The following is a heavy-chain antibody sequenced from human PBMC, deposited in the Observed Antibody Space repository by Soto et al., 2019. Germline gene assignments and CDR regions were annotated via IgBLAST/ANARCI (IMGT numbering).Heavy chain of an antibody. CDR2: INPNSGGT. J-gene: IGHJ6*02. V-gene: IGHV1-2*02. CDR1: GYTFTGYY. Sequence: ASVKVSCKASGYTFTGYYMHWLRQSPGQGLEWMGWINPNSGGTNYAQKFQGRATMTRDTSISTAYMELSRLRSDDTAVYYCARDPEYCGGDCYSFYYYYYGMDVWGQGTTVTVSS. D-gene: IGHD2-21*02. CDR3: ARDPEYCGGDCYSFYYYYYGMDV.